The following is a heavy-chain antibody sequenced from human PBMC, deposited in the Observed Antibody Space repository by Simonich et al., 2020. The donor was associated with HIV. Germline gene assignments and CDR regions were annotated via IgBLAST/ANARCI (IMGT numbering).Heavy chain of an antibody. V-gene: IGHV4-38-2*01. D-gene: IGHD1-1*01. CDR1: NYSTSSLYY. CDR3: ARRQGNWKVNWFDP. J-gene: IGHJ5*02. Sequence: QVQLQQWGAGLLKPSETLSLTCDVSNYSTSSLYYWGWIRQSPGKGLEWIGSVYHSGSTYSNPSLKSRLTISLNTSKNQFSLRLTSVTAADTAVYYCARRQGNWKVNWFDPWGQGTLVTVSS. CDR2: VYHSGST.